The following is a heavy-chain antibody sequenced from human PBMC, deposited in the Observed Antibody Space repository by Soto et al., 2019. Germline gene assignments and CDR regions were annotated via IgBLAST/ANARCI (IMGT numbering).Heavy chain of an antibody. V-gene: IGHV3-23*01. D-gene: IGHD2-21*02. J-gene: IGHJ5*02. CDR3: AKGFIRDCGGDCTVDT. Sequence: GGSLRLSCAASGFAFSSYAMNWVRQAPGKGLEWVSAISGSGGTTFYADSVKGRFSISRDNSKNMLHLQMNSLRAEDTAVYYCAKGFIRDCGGDCTVDTWGQGTLVTVSS. CDR2: ISGSGGTT. CDR1: GFAFSSYA.